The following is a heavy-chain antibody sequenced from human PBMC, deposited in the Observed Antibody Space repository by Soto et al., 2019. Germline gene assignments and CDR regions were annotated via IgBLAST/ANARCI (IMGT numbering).Heavy chain of an antibody. J-gene: IGHJ4*02. D-gene: IGHD3-10*01. CDR1: GGTFSSHV. Sequence: QVQLVQSGAEVKKPGSSVKVSCKASGGTFSSHVFNWVRQAPGQGLEWMGGIMPIIGTANYAQKFQGRVTSTADESTSTAYMELSSLRSEDTSVCYCARDLEFRDGNISHLDYWGQGTLVTVSS. V-gene: IGHV1-69*01. CDR2: IMPIIGTA. CDR3: ARDLEFRDGNISHLDY.